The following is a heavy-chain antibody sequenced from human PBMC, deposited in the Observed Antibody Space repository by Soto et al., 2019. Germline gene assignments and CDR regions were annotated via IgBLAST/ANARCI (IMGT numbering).Heavy chain of an antibody. V-gene: IGHV4-31*03. D-gene: IGHD7-27*01. CDR3: ARAQEGYNGGRGKTIDY. CDR2: IYYSGST. J-gene: IGHJ4*02. CDR1: GGSISSGGYY. Sequence: PSESLSITCTVSGGSISSGGYYLSWIRQHPGKGLEWIGYIYYSGSTYYNPSLKSRVTISVDTSKNQFSLKLSSVTAADTAVYYCARAQEGYNGGRGKTIDYWAQGTLVTVSS.